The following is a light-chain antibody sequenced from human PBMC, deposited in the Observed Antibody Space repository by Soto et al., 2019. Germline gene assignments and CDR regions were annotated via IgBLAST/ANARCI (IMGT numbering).Light chain of an antibody. CDR3: SSYTTADTVI. Sequence: QSVLTQPASMSGSPGQSITISCTGTSSDIGGYNFVSWYQRHPGKGPKLLIFDVNFRPSGVSNRFSGSKSENTASLTISGLQPEGEADYYCSSYTTADTVIFGGGTKLTVL. J-gene: IGLJ2*01. V-gene: IGLV2-14*03. CDR1: SSDIGGYNF. CDR2: DVN.